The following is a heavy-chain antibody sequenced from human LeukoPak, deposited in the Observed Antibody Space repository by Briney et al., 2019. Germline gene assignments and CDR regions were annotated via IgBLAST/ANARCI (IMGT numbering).Heavy chain of an antibody. CDR3: ARIGYSSSSFDY. V-gene: IGHV3-7*01. CDR1: GFIFSNYW. J-gene: IGHJ4*02. D-gene: IGHD6-13*01. CDR2: MKQDGSQK. Sequence: GGSLRLSCAASGFIFSNYWMSWVRQAPGKGLEWVANMKQDGSQKYYVDSLKGRFTISRDNAKNSVYLQMNNLRDEDTAVYYCARIGYSSSSFDYWGQGTLVTVSS.